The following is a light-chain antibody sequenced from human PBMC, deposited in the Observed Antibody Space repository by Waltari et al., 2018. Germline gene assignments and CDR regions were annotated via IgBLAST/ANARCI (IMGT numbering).Light chain of an antibody. CDR2: DNG. CDR3: GTWDSSLDSYV. Sequence: QSVLTQPPSVSAAPGQKVTVSCSGTTSNIGNYYVSWYQHLPGTAPKLLIFDNGHRPSGIPDRFSGAKSGTSATLGITGLQTGDEADYYCGTWDSSLDSYVFGSGSKVTVL. J-gene: IGLJ1*01. CDR1: TSNIGNYY. V-gene: IGLV1-51*01.